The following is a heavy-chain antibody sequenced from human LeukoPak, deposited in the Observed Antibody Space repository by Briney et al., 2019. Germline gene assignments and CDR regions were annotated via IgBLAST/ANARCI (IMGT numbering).Heavy chain of an antibody. J-gene: IGHJ4*02. CDR1: GGSISSYY. CDR3: ARDSSSWYGGFDY. CDR2: IYHSGST. D-gene: IGHD6-13*01. V-gene: IGHV4-59*12. Sequence: SETLSLTCTVSGGSISSYYWSWIRQPPGKGLEWIGYIYHSGSTYYNPSLKSRVTISVDRSKNQFSLKLSSVTAADTAVYYCARDSSSWYGGFDYWGQGTLVTVSS.